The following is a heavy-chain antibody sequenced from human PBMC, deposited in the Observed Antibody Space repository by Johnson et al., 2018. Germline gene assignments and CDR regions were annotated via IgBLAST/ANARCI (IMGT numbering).Heavy chain of an antibody. CDR2: VYYTGSA. J-gene: IGHJ5*02. CDR3: ATGGNWFDP. V-gene: IGHV4-59*11. CDR1: GDSNSSRY. D-gene: IGHD3-16*01. Sequence: QVQLQESGPGLVKXSETXSLXCTVSGDSNSSRYWNWIRQPTGKGLEWIGFVYYTGSANYNPSLKSRVTISLDTSKRQLSLEFNSLIAADTAVYYWATGGNWFDPWGQGTLVAVSS.